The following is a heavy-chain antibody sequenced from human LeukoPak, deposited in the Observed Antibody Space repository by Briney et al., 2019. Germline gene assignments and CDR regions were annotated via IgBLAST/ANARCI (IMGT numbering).Heavy chain of an antibody. CDR1: GFSVSGKF. CDR2: VSGSGRNT. Sequence: GGSLRLSCAASGFSVSGKFMTWVRQAPGKGLEWVSSVSGSGRNTFYPDSVEGRFTISRDNSKNTVYLQMNSLRADDTAVYYCVKSRRVGANQRGLFDYWGQGTLVTVSP. V-gene: IGHV3-23*01. CDR3: VKSRRVGANQRGLFDY. J-gene: IGHJ4*02. D-gene: IGHD1-26*01.